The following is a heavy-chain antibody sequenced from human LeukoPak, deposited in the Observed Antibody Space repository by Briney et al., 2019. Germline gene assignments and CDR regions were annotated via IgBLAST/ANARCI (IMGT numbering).Heavy chain of an antibody. CDR1: GFTFSSYW. CDR3: ATGYYYSGTYYLSFFDY. V-gene: IGHV3-74*01. D-gene: IGHD3-10*01. Sequence: PGGSLRLSCAAAGFTFSSYWMDWARQAPGKGLVWVSRINSDGSSTSYADSVKGRFTISRDNAKNSLHLQMNSLRAEDTAIYYCATGYYYSGTYYLSFFDYWGQGTLVTVSS. J-gene: IGHJ4*02. CDR2: INSDGSST.